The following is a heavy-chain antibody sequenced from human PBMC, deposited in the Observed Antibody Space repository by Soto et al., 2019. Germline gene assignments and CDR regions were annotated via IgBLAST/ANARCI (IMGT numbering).Heavy chain of an antibody. CDR1: GSSISKYY. CDR2: IYSSGST. CDR3: AGSGYYFSKY. V-gene: IGHV4-59*01. J-gene: IGHJ4*02. D-gene: IGHD3-22*01. Sequence: SVTRDLTCPGSGSSISKYYLSWIRQPPGKGLEWIGYIYSSGSTTYNPSLKSRVTISSDTSKNQFSLRLSSVTAADTAVYYCAGSGYYFSKYWGQGTLVTVSS.